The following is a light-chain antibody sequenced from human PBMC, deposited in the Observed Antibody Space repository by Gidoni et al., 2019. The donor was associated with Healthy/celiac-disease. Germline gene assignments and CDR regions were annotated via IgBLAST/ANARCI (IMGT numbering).Light chain of an antibody. Sequence: SYELTQPPSVSVSLGQTASITCSGDKLGDKYACWYQQQPGQSPVLVIYQDSKRPSGIPERFSGSNSGNTATLTISGTQAMDEADYYCQAWDSSTVVFGGGTKLTVL. V-gene: IGLV3-1*01. CDR3: QAWDSSTVV. CDR2: QDS. CDR1: KLGDKY. J-gene: IGLJ2*01.